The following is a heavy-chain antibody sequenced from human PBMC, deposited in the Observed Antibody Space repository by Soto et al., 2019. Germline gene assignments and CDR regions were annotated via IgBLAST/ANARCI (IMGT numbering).Heavy chain of an antibody. CDR1: GGSISSYY. V-gene: IGHV4-59*01. Sequence: SETLSLTCTVSGGSISSYYWSWIRQPPGKGLEWIGYIYYSGSTNYNPSLKSRVTISVDTSKNQFSLKLSSVTAADTAVYYCARDLNGDLGFDYWGQGTLVTVSS. CDR3: ARDLNGDLGFDY. D-gene: IGHD4-17*01. J-gene: IGHJ4*02. CDR2: IYYSGST.